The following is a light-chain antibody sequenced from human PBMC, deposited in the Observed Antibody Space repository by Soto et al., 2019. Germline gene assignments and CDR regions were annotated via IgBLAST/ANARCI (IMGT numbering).Light chain of an antibody. CDR3: QERRSWPPIS. V-gene: IGKV3-11*01. CDR2: DAS. J-gene: IGKJ5*01. Sequence: EIVLTQSPVTLSVSPGERATLSCRASQSVSSYLAWYQHKPGQAPRLLIYDASNRATGIPARFSGSGSGTDFTLTIDNLELEDFGIYYCQERRSWPPISFGQGTRLEIK. CDR1: QSVSSY.